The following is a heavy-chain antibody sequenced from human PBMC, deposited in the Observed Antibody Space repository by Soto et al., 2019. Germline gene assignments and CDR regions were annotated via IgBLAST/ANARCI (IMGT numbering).Heavy chain of an antibody. CDR1: GGSISSGGYY. J-gene: IGHJ4*02. Sequence: QEQLQESGPGLVKPSQTLSLTCTVSGGSISSGGYYWSWIRPHPGKGLEWIGYIYYSGSTYYIPSLKSRVTISVDTSKNQFSLKLSSVTAADTAVYYCARGWVRYFDYWGQGTLVTVSS. V-gene: IGHV4-31*03. CDR3: ARGWVRYFDY. CDR2: IYYSGST. D-gene: IGHD3-9*01.